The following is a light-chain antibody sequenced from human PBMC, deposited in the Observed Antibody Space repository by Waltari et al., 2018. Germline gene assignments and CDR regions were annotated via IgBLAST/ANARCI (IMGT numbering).Light chain of an antibody. Sequence: QSALTQPASVSGSPGQSITISCTGSTSDFSVSRYVSWYQQHPGSAPKLILYDVTKRPSGVSARFSGSKSADTASLTIVGLQAEDEADYYCNSYATANSWVFGGGTKLTVL. CDR3: NSYATANSWV. CDR1: TSDFSVSRY. J-gene: IGLJ3*02. CDR2: DVT. V-gene: IGLV2-14*03.